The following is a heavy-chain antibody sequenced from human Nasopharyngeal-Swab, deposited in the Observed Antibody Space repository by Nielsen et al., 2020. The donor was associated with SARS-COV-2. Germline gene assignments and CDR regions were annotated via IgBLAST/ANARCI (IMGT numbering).Heavy chain of an antibody. D-gene: IGHD3-3*01. CDR2: IYWNDLK. J-gene: IGHJ5*01. CDR1: GFSLDTYGAG. CDR3: ALQYDVSGNYAADF. V-gene: IGHV2-5*01. Sequence: SGPTLVKPTQTVTLTCSFSGFSLDTYGAGVGWLRQPPGKPLEWLAVIYWNDLKRYRSHLEPRLAIMKDTSRDEVILTFTDMDPVDTATYFCALQYDVSGNYAADFWGDGILVIVS.